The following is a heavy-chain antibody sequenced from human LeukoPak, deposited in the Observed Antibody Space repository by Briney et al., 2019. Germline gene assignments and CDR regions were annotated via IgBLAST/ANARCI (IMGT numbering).Heavy chain of an antibody. J-gene: IGHJ4*02. CDR2: IKQDGSEK. CDR3: ARGYYYDSSGPLGY. CDR1: GFTFSGYW. D-gene: IGHD3-22*01. Sequence: GGSLRLSCATSGFTFSGYWVTWVRQAPGKGLEWVANIKQDGSEKNYVDSVKGRFTISRDNAKNSLYLQMNSLRAEDTAVYYCARGYYYDSSGPLGYWGQGTLVTVSS. V-gene: IGHV3-7*01.